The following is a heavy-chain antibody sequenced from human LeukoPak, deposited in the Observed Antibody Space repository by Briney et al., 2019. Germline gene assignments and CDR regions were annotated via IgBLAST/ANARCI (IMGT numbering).Heavy chain of an antibody. J-gene: IGHJ6*03. D-gene: IGHD1-26*01. Sequence: GGSLRLSCAASGFTFSSYGMHWVRQAPGKGLEWVAVISYDGSNKYYADSVKGRFTISRDNSKNTLYLQMNSLRAEDAAVCYCAKEEATWSNYYYYYYMDVWGKGTTVTVSS. CDR3: AKEEATWSNYYYYYYMDV. V-gene: IGHV3-30*18. CDR2: ISYDGSNK. CDR1: GFTFSSYG.